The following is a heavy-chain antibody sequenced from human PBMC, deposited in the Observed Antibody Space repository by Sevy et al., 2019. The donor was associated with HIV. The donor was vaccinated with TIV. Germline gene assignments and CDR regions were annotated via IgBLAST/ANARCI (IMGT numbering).Heavy chain of an antibody. Sequence: ASVKVSCKASGYTFDSYGISWVRQVPGQGLEYMGWIGPYNGNIKYAQNIQDRVTMTTDSSTGTAYMKLSSLRSDDTAVYFCARISTPRGKFNWFDPWGQGTLVTVSS. CDR2: IGPYNGNI. V-gene: IGHV1-18*01. J-gene: IGHJ5*02. D-gene: IGHD3-10*01. CDR1: GYTFDSYG. CDR3: ARISTPRGKFNWFDP.